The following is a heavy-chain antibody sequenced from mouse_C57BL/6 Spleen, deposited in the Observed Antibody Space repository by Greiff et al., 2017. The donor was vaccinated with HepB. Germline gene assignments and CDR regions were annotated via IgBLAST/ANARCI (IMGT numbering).Heavy chain of an antibody. CDR2: IYPGSGST. V-gene: IGHV1-55*01. CDR1: GYTFTSYW. D-gene: IGHD4-1*01. J-gene: IGHJ2*01. Sequence: VQLQQPGAELVKPGASVKMSCKASGYTFTSYWITWVKQRPGQGLEWIGDIYPGSGSTNYNEKFKSKATLTVATSSSTAYMQLSSLTSEDSAVYYCARSLELGDFDYWGQGTTLTVSS. CDR3: ARSLELGDFDY.